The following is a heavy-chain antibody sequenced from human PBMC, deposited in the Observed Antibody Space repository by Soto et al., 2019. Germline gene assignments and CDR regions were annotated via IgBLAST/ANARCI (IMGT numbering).Heavy chain of an antibody. CDR1: GYTFTSYG. D-gene: IGHD3-22*01. Sequence: VASVKVSCKASGYTFTSYGISWVRQAPGQGLEWMGWISAYNGNTNYAQKLQGRVTMTTDTSASTAYMELRSLRSDDTAVYYCAREYYYDSSGSFDAFDIWGQGTMVTVSS. J-gene: IGHJ3*02. V-gene: IGHV1-18*04. CDR2: ISAYNGNT. CDR3: AREYYYDSSGSFDAFDI.